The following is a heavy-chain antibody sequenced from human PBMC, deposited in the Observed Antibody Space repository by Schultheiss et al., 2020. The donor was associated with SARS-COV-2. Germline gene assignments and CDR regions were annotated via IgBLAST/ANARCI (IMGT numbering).Heavy chain of an antibody. CDR3: ARSSSGWFGVDV. CDR2: IYYSGST. CDR1: GGSISSGGYY. J-gene: IGHJ6*02. V-gene: IGHV4-61*08. Sequence: SETLSLTCTVSGGSISSGGYYWSWIRQHPGKGLEWIGYIYYSGSTNYNPSLESRVTMSVDASKSQFSLKLRSVAAADTAVYYCARSSSGWFGVDVWGQGTTVTVSS. D-gene: IGHD6-19*01.